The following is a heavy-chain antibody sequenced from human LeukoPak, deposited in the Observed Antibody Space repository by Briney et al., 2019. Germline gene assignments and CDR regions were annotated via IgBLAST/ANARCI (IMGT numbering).Heavy chain of an antibody. Sequence: PGGSLRLSCAASGFSFSSYGMHWVRQAPGKGLEWVAVIWYDGSKKYYAESVRGRLTISRDNSKNTLYLQMNSRRAEHTAVYYCARRDGDNDRGFDYWGQGTLVTVSS. V-gene: IGHV3-33*01. CDR2: IWYDGSKK. J-gene: IGHJ4*02. CDR3: ARRDGDNDRGFDY. D-gene: IGHD4-23*01. CDR1: GFSFSSYG.